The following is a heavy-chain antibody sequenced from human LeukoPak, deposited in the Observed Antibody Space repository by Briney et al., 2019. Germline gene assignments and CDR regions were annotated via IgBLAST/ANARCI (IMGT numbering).Heavy chain of an antibody. V-gene: IGHV1-69*04. CDR3: ARGKKTRSTSTKKSYYDSSGYSYYYYGMDV. D-gene: IGHD3-22*01. CDR2: IIPILGIA. Sequence: ASVKVSCKASGGTFSSYAISWVRQAPGQGLEWMGRIIPILGIANYAQKFQGRVTITADKSTSTAYMELSSLRSEDTAVYYCARGKKTRSTSTKKSYYDSSGYSYYYYGMDVWGQGTLVTVSS. J-gene: IGHJ6*02. CDR1: GGTFSSYA.